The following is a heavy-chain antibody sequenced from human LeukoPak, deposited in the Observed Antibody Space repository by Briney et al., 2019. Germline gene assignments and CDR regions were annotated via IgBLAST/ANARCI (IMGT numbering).Heavy chain of an antibody. CDR3: ATAHLAAAGTHFDY. CDR1: GYTLTELS. Sequence: ASVKVSCKVSGYTLTELSMHWVRQAPGKGLEWVGGFDPEDGETIYAQKFQGRVTMTEDTSTDTAYMELSSLRSEDTAVYYCATAHLAAAGTHFDYWGQGTLVTVSS. J-gene: IGHJ4*02. V-gene: IGHV1-24*01. D-gene: IGHD6-13*01. CDR2: FDPEDGET.